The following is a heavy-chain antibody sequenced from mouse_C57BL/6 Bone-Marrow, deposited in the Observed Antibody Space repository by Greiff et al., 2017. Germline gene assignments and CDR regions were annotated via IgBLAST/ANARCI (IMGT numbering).Heavy chain of an antibody. D-gene: IGHD1-1*01. J-gene: IGHJ4*01. Sequence: QVQLQQSGAELARPGASVKLSCKASGYTFTSYGISWVKQRTGQGLEWIGEIYPRSGNTYYNEKFKGKATLTADKSSSTAYMELRSLTSEDSAVYFCAREWYYYGSSPYYYAMDYWGQGTTLTVSS. CDR2: IYPRSGNT. CDR3: AREWYYYGSSPYYYAMDY. CDR1: GYTFTSYG. V-gene: IGHV1-81*01.